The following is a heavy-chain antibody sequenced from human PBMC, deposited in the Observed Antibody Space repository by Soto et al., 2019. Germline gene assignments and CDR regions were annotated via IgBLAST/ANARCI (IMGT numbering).Heavy chain of an antibody. CDR3: ARAGYDFWSGYYPYYYYMDV. Sequence: SETLSLTCAVYGGSFSGYYWSWIRQPPGKGLEWIGEINHSGSTNYNPSLKSRVTISVDTSKNQFSLKLSSVTAADTAVYYCARAGYDFWSGYYPYYYYMDVWGKGTTVTVSS. J-gene: IGHJ6*03. CDR2: INHSGST. V-gene: IGHV4-34*01. D-gene: IGHD3-3*01. CDR1: GGSFSGYY.